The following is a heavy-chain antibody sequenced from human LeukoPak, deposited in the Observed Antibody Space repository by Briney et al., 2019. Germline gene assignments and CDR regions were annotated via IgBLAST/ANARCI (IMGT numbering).Heavy chain of an antibody. J-gene: IGHJ1*01. Sequence: ASVKVSCKASGYTFTSYDINWVRQATGQGLEWMGWMNPNSGNTGYAQKFQGRVTMTRNTSISTAYMELSSLRSEDTAVYYCARGGQQLPPFQHWGQGTLVTVSS. CDR2: MNPNSGNT. V-gene: IGHV1-8*01. D-gene: IGHD6-13*01. CDR3: ARGGQQLPPFQH. CDR1: GYTFTSYD.